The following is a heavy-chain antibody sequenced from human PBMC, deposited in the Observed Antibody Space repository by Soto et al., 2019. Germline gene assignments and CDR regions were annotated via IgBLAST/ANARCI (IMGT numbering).Heavy chain of an antibody. V-gene: IGHV3-48*02. J-gene: IGHJ6*02. Sequence: EVQLVESGGGLVQPGGSLRLSCAASGFTFSSYSMNWVRQAPGKGLEWVSYISSSSSTIYYADSVKGRFTISRDNAKNSLYLQMNSRRDEDTAVYYCARDKNDFWSGSLYYYYYGMDVWGQGTTVTVSS. D-gene: IGHD3-3*01. CDR2: ISSSSSTI. CDR3: ARDKNDFWSGSLYYYYYGMDV. CDR1: GFTFSSYS.